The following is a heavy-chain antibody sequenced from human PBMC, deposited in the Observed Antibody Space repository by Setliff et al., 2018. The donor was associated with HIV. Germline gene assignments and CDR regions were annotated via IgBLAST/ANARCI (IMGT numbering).Heavy chain of an antibody. J-gene: IGHJ5*02. D-gene: IGHD2-15*01. CDR2: IHPSGGST. Sequence: ASVKVSCKASGYTFTSYYIHWVRQAPGQGLGWMGVIHPSGGSTSYARSFQDRVTMTRDTSTSTVYMELSSLRSEDTAVYYCARVRYCSGGSCYGGEYWFDPWGQGTLVTV. CDR3: ARVRYCSGGSCYGGEYWFDP. CDR1: GYTFTSYY. V-gene: IGHV1-46*01.